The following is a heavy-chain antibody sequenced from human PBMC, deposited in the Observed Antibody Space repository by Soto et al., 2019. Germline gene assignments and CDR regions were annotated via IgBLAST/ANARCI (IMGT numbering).Heavy chain of an antibody. D-gene: IGHD6-19*01. V-gene: IGHV3-30*03. CDR1: GFTFSSYG. CDR3: AREYSSGWSRPFDY. J-gene: IGHJ4*02. Sequence: QVQLVESGGGVVQPGRSLRLSCAASGFTFSSYGMHWVRQAPGKGLEWVAVISYDGSNKYYADSVKGRFTISRDNSKNTLYLQMNSLRAEDTAVYYCAREYSSGWSRPFDYWGQGTLVTVSS. CDR2: ISYDGSNK.